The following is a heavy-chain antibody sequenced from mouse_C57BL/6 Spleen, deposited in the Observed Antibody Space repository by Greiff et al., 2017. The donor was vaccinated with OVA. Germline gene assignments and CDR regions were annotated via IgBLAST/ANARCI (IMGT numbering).Heavy chain of an antibody. CDR3: ARRDDDGYPRDY. Sequence: QVQLQQSGAELARPGASVKLSCKASGYTFTSYGISWVKQRTGQGLEWIGEIYPRSGNTYYNEKFKGKATLTADKSSSTAYMELRSLTSEDSAVYFCARRDDDGYPRDYWGQGTTLTVSS. V-gene: IGHV1-81*01. CDR1: GYTFTSYG. J-gene: IGHJ2*01. D-gene: IGHD2-3*01. CDR2: IYPRSGNT.